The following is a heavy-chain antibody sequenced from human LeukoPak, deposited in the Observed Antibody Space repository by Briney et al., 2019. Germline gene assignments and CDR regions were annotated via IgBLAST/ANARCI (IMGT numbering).Heavy chain of an antibody. CDR3: AKDLPSIVVVPAAISYGDY. J-gene: IGHJ4*02. CDR2: ISGSGGST. V-gene: IGHV3-23*01. CDR1: GFTFSSYE. Sequence: GGSLRLSCAASGFTFSSYEMNWVRQAPGKGLEWVSAISGSGGSTYYADSVKGRFTISRDNSKNTLYLQMNSLRAEDTAVYYCAKDLPSIVVVPAAISYGDYWGQGTLVTVSS. D-gene: IGHD2-2*01.